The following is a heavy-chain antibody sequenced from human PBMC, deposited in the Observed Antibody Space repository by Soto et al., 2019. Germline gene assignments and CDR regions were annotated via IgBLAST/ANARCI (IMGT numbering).Heavy chain of an antibody. Sequence: GGSLRLSCAASGFTFSSYAMSWVRQAPGKGLEWVSAISGSGGSTYYADSVKGRFTISRDNSKNTLYLQMNSLRAEDTAVYYCANKPHRLDTPDFDYWGQGTLVTVSS. V-gene: IGHV3-23*01. CDR2: ISGSGGST. CDR1: GFTFSSYA. J-gene: IGHJ4*02. D-gene: IGHD5-18*01. CDR3: ANKPHRLDTPDFDY.